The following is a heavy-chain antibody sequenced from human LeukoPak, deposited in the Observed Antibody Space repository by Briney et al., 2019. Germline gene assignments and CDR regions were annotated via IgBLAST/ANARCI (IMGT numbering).Heavy chain of an antibody. V-gene: IGHV4-59*01. Sequence: SETLSLTCTVSGGSISSYYWSWIRQPPVKGLEWIGYIYYSGSTNYNPSLKSRVTISVDTSKNQFSLKLSSVTAADTAVYYCARGSSSWYDGYWGQGTLVTVSS. CDR3: ARGSSSWYDGY. CDR1: GGSISSYY. CDR2: IYYSGST. D-gene: IGHD6-13*01. J-gene: IGHJ4*02.